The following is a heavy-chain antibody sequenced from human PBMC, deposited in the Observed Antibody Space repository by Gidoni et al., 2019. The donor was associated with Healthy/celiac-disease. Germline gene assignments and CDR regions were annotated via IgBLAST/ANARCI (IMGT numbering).Heavy chain of an antibody. CDR2: INPSGST. Sequence: QVQLQQWGAGLLQPSETLSLTCAVYSGSFSGYYWSWIRQPPGKGLEWIGEINPSGSTNYNPSLKSRVTISVDTSKNQFSLKLTSVTAADTAVYYCARDRLWGQGTLVTVSS. CDR3: ARDRL. V-gene: IGHV4-34*01. J-gene: IGHJ4*02. D-gene: IGHD3-16*02. CDR1: SGSFSGYY.